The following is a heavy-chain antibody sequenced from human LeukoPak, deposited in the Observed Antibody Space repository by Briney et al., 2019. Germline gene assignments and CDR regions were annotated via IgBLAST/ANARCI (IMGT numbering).Heavy chain of an antibody. V-gene: IGHV1-69*06. CDR2: IIPIFGTA. CDR3: ARPSGSYYGSGSYYNEGFYYYYMDV. CDR1: GGTFSSYA. D-gene: IGHD3-10*01. J-gene: IGHJ6*03. Sequence: GASVKVSCKASGGTFSSYAISWVRQAPGQGLEWMGGIIPIFGTANYAQKFQGRVTITADKSTSTAYMELSSLRSEDTAVSYCARPSGSYYGSGSYYNEGFYYYYMDVWGKGTTVTVSS.